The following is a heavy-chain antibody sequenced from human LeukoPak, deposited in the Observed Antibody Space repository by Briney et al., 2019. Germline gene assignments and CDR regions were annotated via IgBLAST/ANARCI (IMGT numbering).Heavy chain of an antibody. D-gene: IGHD1-26*01. CDR3: ARSRATVDYFDY. CDR1: GYTFTSYY. Sequence: ASVKVSCKASGYTFTSYYMHWVRQAPGQGLEWMRIINPSGGSTSYAQKFQGRVTMTRDMSTSTVYMELSSLRSEDTAVYYCARSRATVDYFDYWGQGTLVTVSS. J-gene: IGHJ4*02. V-gene: IGHV1-46*01. CDR2: INPSGGST.